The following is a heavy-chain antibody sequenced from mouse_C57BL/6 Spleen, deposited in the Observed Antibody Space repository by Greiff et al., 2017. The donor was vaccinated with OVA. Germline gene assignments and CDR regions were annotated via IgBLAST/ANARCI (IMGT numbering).Heavy chain of an antibody. J-gene: IGHJ3*01. Sequence: QVQLQQPGAELVRPGSSVKLSCKASGYTFTSYWMDWVKQRPGQGLEWIGNIYPSDSETHYNQKFKDKATLTVDKSSSTAYMQLSSLTSEDSAVYYCASDYYGSSYGFAYGGQGTGHCLC. CDR3: ASDYYGSSYGFAY. CDR2: IYPSDSET. D-gene: IGHD1-1*01. CDR1: GYTFTSYW. V-gene: IGHV1-61*01.